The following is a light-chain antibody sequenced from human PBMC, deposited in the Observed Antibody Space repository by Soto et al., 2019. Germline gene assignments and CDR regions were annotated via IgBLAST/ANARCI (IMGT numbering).Light chain of an antibody. CDR1: QSVSSN. J-gene: IGKJ1*01. Sequence: EKVMTQSPVTLSVSPGERATLSCRASQSVSSNLAWYQQKPGQAPRLLIYGASTRATGIPVRFSGSGSGTEFTLTISSLQSEDVAVYYCQQYNNGTRTFGQGPKVDIK. V-gene: IGKV3-15*01. CDR2: GAS. CDR3: QQYNNGTRT.